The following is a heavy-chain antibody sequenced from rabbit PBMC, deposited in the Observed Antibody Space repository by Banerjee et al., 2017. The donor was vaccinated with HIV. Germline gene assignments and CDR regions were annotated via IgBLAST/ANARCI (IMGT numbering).Heavy chain of an antibody. CDR1: GFTLSSYW. J-gene: IGHJ3*01. D-gene: IGHD1-1*01. Sequence: QSLEESGGDLVKPGASLTLTCTASGFTLSSYWICWVRQAPGKGLEWIACIHSGRGRIDYASWAKGRFTISKTSSTSVTLQMTSLTAADTATYFCARGDEGSNGLFGLWGQGTLVTVS. CDR3: ARGDEGSNGLFGL. V-gene: IGHV1S40*01. CDR2: IHSGRGRI.